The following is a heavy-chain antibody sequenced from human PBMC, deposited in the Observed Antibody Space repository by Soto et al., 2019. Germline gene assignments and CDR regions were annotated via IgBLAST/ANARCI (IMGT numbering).Heavy chain of an antibody. J-gene: IGHJ4*02. Sequence: GSLRLSCAGSGFTFRNYWMGWVRQTPEKGLEWVANIKPDGSEKYYVDSVKGRFTISRDNAKNSLYLQMNSLRAEDTAVYYCARENYFDDWGQGTLVPVSS. CDR3: ARENYFDD. CDR2: IKPDGSEK. V-gene: IGHV3-7*04. CDR1: GFTFRNYW.